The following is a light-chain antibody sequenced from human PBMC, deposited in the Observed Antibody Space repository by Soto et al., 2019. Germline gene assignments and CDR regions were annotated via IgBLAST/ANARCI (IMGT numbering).Light chain of an antibody. CDR3: AAWDDSSVV. J-gene: IGLJ2*01. Sequence: QSVLPQPPSASGTPGQRVTISCSGSSSNIGSNTVNWYQQLPGTAPKLLIYSNNQRPSGVPDRFSGSKSGTSASLAISGLQSEDEADYYCAAWDDSSVVFGGGTKLTVL. CDR1: SSNIGSNT. CDR2: SNN. V-gene: IGLV1-44*01.